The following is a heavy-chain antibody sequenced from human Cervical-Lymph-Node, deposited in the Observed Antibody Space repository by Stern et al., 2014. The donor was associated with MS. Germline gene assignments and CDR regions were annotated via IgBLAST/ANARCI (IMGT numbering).Heavy chain of an antibody. CDR1: GGTFSDV. CDR2: IIPMFGTT. CDR3: ATTFH. V-gene: IGHV1-69*01. Sequence: VQLVESGPEVKKPGSSVELSCKASGGTFSDVINWVRQVPGQGLDWMGGIIPMFGTTSYAQKFQGRVKITADESMTTGYMELTSLTSEDTALYYCATTFHWGQGTLITVSS. D-gene: IGHD3-16*01. J-gene: IGHJ4*02.